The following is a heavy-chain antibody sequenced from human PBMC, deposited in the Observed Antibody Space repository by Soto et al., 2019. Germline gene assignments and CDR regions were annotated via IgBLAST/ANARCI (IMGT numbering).Heavy chain of an antibody. Sequence: SEILSLTCTVSGGSISSYYWSWIRQPPGKGLEWIGYIYYSGSTNYNPSLKSRVTISVDTSKNQFSLKLSSVTAADTAVYYCATAQMATIGAYYYYYYGMDVWGQGTTVTVSS. D-gene: IGHD5-12*01. CDR3: ATAQMATIGAYYYYYYGMDV. V-gene: IGHV4-59*01. CDR1: GGSISSYY. J-gene: IGHJ6*02. CDR2: IYYSGST.